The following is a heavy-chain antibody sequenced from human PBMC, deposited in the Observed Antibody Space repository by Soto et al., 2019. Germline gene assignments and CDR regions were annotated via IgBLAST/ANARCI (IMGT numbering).Heavy chain of an antibody. Sequence: PGGSLRLSCAASGFTFSSYGMHWVRQAPGKGLEWVAVISYGGSNKYYADSVKGRFTISRDDAKKSLYLQMTSLRAEDTAVYYCAREVVTMVRGVIITGYYGMDVWGQGTTVTVSS. V-gene: IGHV3-30*03. D-gene: IGHD3-10*01. CDR1: GFTFSSYG. J-gene: IGHJ6*02. CDR3: AREVVTMVRGVIITGYYGMDV. CDR2: ISYGGSNK.